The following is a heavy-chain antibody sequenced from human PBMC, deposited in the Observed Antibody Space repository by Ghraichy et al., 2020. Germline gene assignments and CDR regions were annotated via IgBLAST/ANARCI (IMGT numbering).Heavy chain of an antibody. CDR2: IRSKAHGGTT. Sequence: GGSLRLSCTGSGFTFGDHALSWVRQAPGKGLEWVSFIRSKAHGGTTEYAASLKGRFTVSRDDSKSVAYLQMNSLKAEDTALYYCTRTYGSGSYGDFWGQGTLVTVSS. CDR1: GFTFGDHA. V-gene: IGHV3-49*04. D-gene: IGHD3-10*01. J-gene: IGHJ4*02. CDR3: TRTYGSGSYGDF.